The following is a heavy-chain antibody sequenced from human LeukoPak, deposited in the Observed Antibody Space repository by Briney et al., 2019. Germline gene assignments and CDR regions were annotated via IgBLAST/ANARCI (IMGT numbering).Heavy chain of an antibody. CDR3: AKDSGSGTYYSANAFDI. Sequence: GGSLRLSCAASGFTFSNYAMSWVRQAPGKGLEWVSGISGSGGSTHYSDSVKGRFTISRDNPKNTLYLQMSSLRAEDTAVYYCAKDSGSGTYYSANAFDIWGQGTMVTVSP. D-gene: IGHD3-10*01. J-gene: IGHJ3*02. CDR1: GFTFSNYA. V-gene: IGHV3-23*01. CDR2: ISGSGGST.